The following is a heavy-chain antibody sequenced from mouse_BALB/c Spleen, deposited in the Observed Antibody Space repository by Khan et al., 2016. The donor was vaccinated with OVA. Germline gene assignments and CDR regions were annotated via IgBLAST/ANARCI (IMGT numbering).Heavy chain of an antibody. D-gene: IGHD1-2*01. CDR1: GYTFTDYY. J-gene: IGHJ3*01. CDR3: ARRNYFGYTFAY. CDR2: ISPGSGDT. V-gene: IGHV1-77*01. Sequence: VQLQESGAELARPGASVKLSCKASGYTFTDYYINWVKQRTGQGLEWIGEISPGSGDTYYNEKFKGTATLTAHKSSTTASMQHSSLTSDASAVYFCARRNYFGYTFAYWGQGTLVTVSA.